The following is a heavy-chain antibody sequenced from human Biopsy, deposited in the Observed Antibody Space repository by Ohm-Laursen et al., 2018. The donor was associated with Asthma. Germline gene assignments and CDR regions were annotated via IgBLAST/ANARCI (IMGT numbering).Heavy chain of an antibody. Sequence: SETLSLTCSVSRGSINDYYWNWICQFPGKGLERMGYGHSTGTTRFNPSLKSRLTISVDTSVDQVSLKLTSVSAADTAANDYARATSAWSQSGPHSFDRWGQGTLVTVSS. J-gene: IGHJ5*02. V-gene: IGHV4-59*01. CDR3: ARATSAWSQSGPHSFDR. CDR2: GHSTGTT. CDR1: RGSINDYY. D-gene: IGHD2-2*01.